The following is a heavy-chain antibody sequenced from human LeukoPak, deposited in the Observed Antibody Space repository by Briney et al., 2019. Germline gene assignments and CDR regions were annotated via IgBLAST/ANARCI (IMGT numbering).Heavy chain of an antibody. D-gene: IGHD4-17*01. J-gene: IGHJ3*01. CDR1: GLTFSDTN. CDR2: IRRVPTDL. V-gene: IGHV3-11*01. CDR3: ARRARDFGDSHAFDV. Sequence: GESLRLSCVASGLTFSDTNLAWIRQAPGKGLEWISYIRRVPTDLYYADSVKGRFTITRDNAKNSLYLQMNSLRAEDTANYYCARRARDFGDSHAFDVWGQGTMVTVSS.